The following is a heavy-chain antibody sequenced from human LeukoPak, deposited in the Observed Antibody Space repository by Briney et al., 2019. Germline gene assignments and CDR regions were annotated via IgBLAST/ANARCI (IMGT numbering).Heavy chain of an antibody. Sequence: ASVKVSCKASGYTFTGYYMHWVRRAPGQGLEWMGWINPDSGGTNYAQKFQGRVTMTRDTSISTAYMELSRLRSDDTAVYYCATITMVQGVTLFDYWGQGTLVTVSS. CDR3: ATITMVQGVTLFDY. V-gene: IGHV1-2*02. CDR1: GYTFTGYY. D-gene: IGHD3-10*01. CDR2: INPDSGGT. J-gene: IGHJ4*02.